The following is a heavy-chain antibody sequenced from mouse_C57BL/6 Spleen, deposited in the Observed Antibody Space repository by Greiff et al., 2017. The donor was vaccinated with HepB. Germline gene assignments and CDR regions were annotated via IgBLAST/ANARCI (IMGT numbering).Heavy chain of an antibody. CDR3: ARSPYGNAMDY. V-gene: IGHV1-64*01. CDR2: IHPNSGST. CDR1: GYTFTSYW. J-gene: IGHJ4*01. D-gene: IGHD2-1*01. Sequence: QVQLQQSGAELVKPGASVKLSCKASGYTFTSYWMHWVKQRPGQGLEWIGMIHPNSGSTNYNEKFKSKATLTVDKSSSTAYMQLSSLTSEDSAVYYCARSPYGNAMDYWGQGTSVTVSS.